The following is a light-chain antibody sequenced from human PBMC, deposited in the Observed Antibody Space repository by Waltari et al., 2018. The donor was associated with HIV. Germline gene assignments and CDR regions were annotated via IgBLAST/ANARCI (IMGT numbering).Light chain of an antibody. CDR3: SSTDDSGNQRL. V-gene: IGLV3-10*01. CDR2: EDT. J-gene: IGLJ3*02. CDR1: LLRQKY. Sequence: SYELTQPPSVSVSPGQTARITCSGDLLRQKYGYWYQQKSGQAPVLVIYEDTKRPSGIPERFSASSSGTMATLTISGAQVEDEADYYCSSTDDSGNQRLFGGGTKLTVL.